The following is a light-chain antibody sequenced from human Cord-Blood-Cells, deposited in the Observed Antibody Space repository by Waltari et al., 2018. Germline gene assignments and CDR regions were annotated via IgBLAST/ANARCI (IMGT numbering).Light chain of an antibody. CDR1: ISDVGGYSY. V-gene: IGLV2-14*01. CDR3: SSYTSSSTLLL. CDR2: DVS. J-gene: IGLJ2*01. Sequence: QSALPQPASVSGSPGLPITISGTGTISDVGGYSYVSWYQQHPGKAPKLMIYDVSNRPSGVSYRFSGSKSGNTASLTISGLQAEDEADYYCSSYTSSSTLLLFGGVTKLTVL.